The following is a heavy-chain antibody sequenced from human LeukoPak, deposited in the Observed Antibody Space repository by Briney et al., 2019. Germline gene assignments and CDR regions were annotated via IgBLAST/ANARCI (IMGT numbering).Heavy chain of an antibody. Sequence: EASVKVSCKASGYTFRGNYIHWLRQAPGQGLEWVGWIDANNGDTKSAQKFQGRVTMSRDTSISTAYMDLSSLSPDDAAVYYCARDPSSVTLYFFDYWGQGTLVTVSS. J-gene: IGHJ4*02. CDR2: IDANNGDT. D-gene: IGHD4-11*01. V-gene: IGHV1-2*02. CDR3: ARDPSSVTLYFFDY. CDR1: GYTFRGNY.